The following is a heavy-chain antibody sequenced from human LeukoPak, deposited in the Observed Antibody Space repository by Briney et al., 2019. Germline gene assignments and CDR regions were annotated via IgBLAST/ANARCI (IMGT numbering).Heavy chain of an antibody. V-gene: IGHV6-1*01. CDR1: GDSVSSNSAA. Sequence: SQTLSLTCATSGDSVSSNSAAWNWIRQSPSRGLEWLGRTYYRSKWYNDYAVSVKSRITINPDTSKNQFSLQLNSVTPEDTAVYYCAREPYSSGWYGRALQYYFDYWGQGTLVTVSS. CDR3: AREPYSSGWYGRALQYYFDY. CDR2: TYYRSKWYN. J-gene: IGHJ4*02. D-gene: IGHD6-19*01.